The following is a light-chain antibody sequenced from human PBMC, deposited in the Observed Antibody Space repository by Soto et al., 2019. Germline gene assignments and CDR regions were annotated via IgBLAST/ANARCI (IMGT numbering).Light chain of an antibody. Sequence: QSVLIQPPSVSGSPGQSVTISCTGTSSDVGSYDYVSWYQQHPGTVPKPMIYNVNTRPSGVPDRFSGSKSGNTASMTISGLQAEDEADYYCAAWDDSLSGPVFGGGTKVTVL. CDR2: NVN. CDR3: AAWDDSLSGPV. CDR1: SSDVGSYDY. J-gene: IGLJ2*01. V-gene: IGLV2-11*01.